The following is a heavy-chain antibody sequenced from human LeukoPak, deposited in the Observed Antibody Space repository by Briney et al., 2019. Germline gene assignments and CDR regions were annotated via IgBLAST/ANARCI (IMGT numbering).Heavy chain of an antibody. CDR1: GFTFSHYW. CDR3: ARGNSGAFDI. V-gene: IGHV3-7*03. CDR2: IKEDGSEN. D-gene: IGHD2-21*01. J-gene: IGHJ3*02. Sequence: PGGSLRLSCAASGFTFSHYWMNWDRQAPGKGLEWVANIKEDGSENHYVDSVKGRFTISRDNAKNSLWLEMNSLGAEDTAVYYCARGNSGAFDIWGQGTMVTFSS.